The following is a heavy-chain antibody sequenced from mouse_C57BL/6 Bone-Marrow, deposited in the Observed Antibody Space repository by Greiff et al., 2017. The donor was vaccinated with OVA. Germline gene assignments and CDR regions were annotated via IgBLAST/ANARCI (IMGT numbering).Heavy chain of an antibody. V-gene: IGHV6-3*01. CDR3: YSNYLFAY. CDR2: IRLKSDNYAT. D-gene: IGHD2-5*01. J-gene: IGHJ3*01. Sequence: EVKVEESGGGLVQPGGSMKLSCVASGFTFSNYWMNWVRQSPEKGLEWVAQIRLKSDNYATHYAESVKGRFTISRDDSKSSVYLQMNNLRAEDTGIYYCYSNYLFAYWGQGTLVTVSA. CDR1: GFTFSNYW.